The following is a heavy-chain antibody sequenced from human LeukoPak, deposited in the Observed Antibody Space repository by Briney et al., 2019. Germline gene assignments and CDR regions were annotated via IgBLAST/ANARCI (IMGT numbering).Heavy chain of an antibody. D-gene: IGHD3-10*01. CDR3: ARGPRITLVRGGQWYFYMDV. V-gene: IGHV1-18*01. CDR1: GYTFTSYG. J-gene: IGHJ6*03. Sequence: ASVKVSCKASGYTFTSYGISWVRQAPGQGLEWMGWISAYNGNTNYAQKLQGRVTMTTDTSTSTAYMELRSLRSDDTAVYYCARGPRITLVRGGQWYFYMDVWAKGPRSPSP. CDR2: ISAYNGNT.